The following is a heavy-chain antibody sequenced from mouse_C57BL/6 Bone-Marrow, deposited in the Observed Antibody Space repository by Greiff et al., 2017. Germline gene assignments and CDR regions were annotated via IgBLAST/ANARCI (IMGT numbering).Heavy chain of an antibody. CDR1: GYTFTSYW. V-gene: IGHV1-64*01. CDR3: ARSYYNY. Sequence: QVHVKQSGAELVKPGASVKLSCKASGYTFTSYWMHWVKQRPGQGLEWIGMIHPNSGSTNYNEKFKSKATLTVDKSSSTAYMQLSSLTSEDSAVYYCARSYYNYWGQGTTLTVSS. J-gene: IGHJ2*01. CDR2: IHPNSGST.